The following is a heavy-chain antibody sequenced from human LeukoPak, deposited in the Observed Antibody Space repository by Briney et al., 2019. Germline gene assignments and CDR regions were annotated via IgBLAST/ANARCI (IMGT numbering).Heavy chain of an antibody. CDR1: GYSFTSYW. J-gene: IGHJ3*02. CDR2: IYPGDSDT. D-gene: IGHD3-22*01. Sequence: PGESLKISCKGSGYSFTSYWIGWVRQMPGKGLEWMGIIYPGDSDTRYSPSFQGQVTISADKSISTAYLQWSSLKAPDTAMYYCARPITMIVVVDSSLAFDIWGQGTMVTVSS. V-gene: IGHV5-51*01. CDR3: ARPITMIVVVDSSLAFDI.